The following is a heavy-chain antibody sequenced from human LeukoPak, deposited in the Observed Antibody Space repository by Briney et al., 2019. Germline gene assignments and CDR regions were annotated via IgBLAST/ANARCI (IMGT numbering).Heavy chain of an antibody. CDR1: GDSISSYF. Sequence: SETLSLTCTVSGDSISSYFWSWIRQPPGKGLEWIGYIHYTGSTDYNPSLKSRVAILVDTSKNQFSLKLNSVTAADTAVYYCARDGFISASHFDSWGQGTLVTVSS. J-gene: IGHJ4*02. V-gene: IGHV4-59*01. CDR2: IHYTGST. CDR3: ARDGFISASHFDS. D-gene: IGHD6-25*01.